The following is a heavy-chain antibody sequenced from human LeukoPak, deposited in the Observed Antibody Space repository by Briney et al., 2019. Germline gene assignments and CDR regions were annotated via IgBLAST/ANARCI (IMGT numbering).Heavy chain of an antibody. CDR1: GFTFSDYY. CDR3: ARDGHSYGPDY. D-gene: IGHD5-18*01. CDR2: ISSSGSTI. Sequence: GGSLRLSCAASGFTFSDYYMSWIRQAPGKGLEWVPHISSSGSTIYYADSVKGRFTISRDNAKNSLYLQMNSLRAEDTAIYYCARDGHSYGPDYWGQGTLVTVSS. V-gene: IGHV3-11*01. J-gene: IGHJ4*02.